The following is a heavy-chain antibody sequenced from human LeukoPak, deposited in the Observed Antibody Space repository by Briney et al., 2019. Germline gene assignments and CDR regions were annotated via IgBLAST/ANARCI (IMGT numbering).Heavy chain of an antibody. V-gene: IGHV3-7*01. J-gene: IGHJ3*01. CDR1: GFTFSSYW. CDR3: ARISGSSGGAFDL. CDR2: IKQDGSEK. D-gene: IGHD1-26*01. Sequence: QTGGSLRLSCAASGFTFSSYWMSWVRQAPGKGLEWVANIKQDGSEKYYVGSVKGRFTISRDNAKNSLYLQMNSLGAEDTAVYYCARISGSSGGAFDLWGQGTMVTVSS.